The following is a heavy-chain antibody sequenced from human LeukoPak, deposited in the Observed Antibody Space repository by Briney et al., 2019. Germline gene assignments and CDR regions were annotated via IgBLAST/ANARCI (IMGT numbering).Heavy chain of an antibody. V-gene: IGHV3-23*01. Sequence: GGSLRLSCAASGFTFSNSGLSWVRQAPGKGLEWVSVISGSGGSTYYADSVKGRFTISRDNSKNTLYLQMNSLRAEDTAVYYCAKDLLSSGWYDYWGQGTLVTVSS. CDR2: ISGSGGST. D-gene: IGHD6-19*01. CDR3: AKDLLSSGWYDY. CDR1: GFTFSNSG. J-gene: IGHJ4*02.